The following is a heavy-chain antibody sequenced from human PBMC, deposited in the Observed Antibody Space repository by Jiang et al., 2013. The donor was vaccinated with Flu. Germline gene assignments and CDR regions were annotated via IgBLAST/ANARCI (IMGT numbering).Heavy chain of an antibody. CDR2: INPNSGGS. D-gene: IGHD6-19*01. CDR1: GYTLTAYY. Sequence: GAEVKKPGASVKVSCKASGYTLTAYYIHWVRQAPGQGLEWMGRINPNSGGSNYAQKFQGRVTMTRDTSISTAYMELSSLRSDDTGVYYCARGSYSSAWYLTGLDYWGQGTLVTVSS. V-gene: IGHV1-2*05. J-gene: IGHJ4*02. CDR3: ARGSYSSAWYLTGLDY.